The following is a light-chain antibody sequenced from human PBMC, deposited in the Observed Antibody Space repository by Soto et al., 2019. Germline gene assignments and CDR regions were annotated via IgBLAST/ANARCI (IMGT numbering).Light chain of an antibody. Sequence: QSALTQPPSASGSPGQSVTISCAGSGSDIAVYDFVSWYQQHPGTGPKLIIYEVTKRPSGVPDRFSGSKSASTASLTVSGLQAEDEADYYCSSYAGSNTLVFGGGTKLTVL. V-gene: IGLV2-8*01. J-gene: IGLJ2*01. CDR2: EVT. CDR3: SSYAGSNTLV. CDR1: GSDIAVYDF.